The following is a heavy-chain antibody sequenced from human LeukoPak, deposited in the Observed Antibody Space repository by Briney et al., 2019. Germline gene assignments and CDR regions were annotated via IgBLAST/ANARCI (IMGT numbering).Heavy chain of an antibody. V-gene: IGHV1-24*01. CDR1: GYTLTELS. J-gene: IGHJ4*02. CDR3: STETSRFFDWSLSY. Sequence: GASVKVSCKVSGYTLTELSMLWVRQAPGKGLEWMGGFDPDDGETIYAQKFQGRLTMTEDTSTYTAYMELSSLESEDTAMYYCSTETSRFFDWSLSYWGQGTLVTVSS. D-gene: IGHD3-9*01. CDR2: FDPDDGET.